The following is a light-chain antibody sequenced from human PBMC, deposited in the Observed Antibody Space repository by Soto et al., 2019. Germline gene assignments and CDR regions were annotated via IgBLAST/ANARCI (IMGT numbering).Light chain of an antibody. CDR2: DNN. Sequence: QSVLTQPPSVSGAPGQRVTISCTGSSSNIGAGYDVHWYQQLPGTAPKLVIYDNNNRPSGVPDRFSGSKSGTSASLAITGLQAEDEADYYCQSHDNSLRGAVFGGGTKLTVL. J-gene: IGLJ2*01. V-gene: IGLV1-40*01. CDR3: QSHDNSLRGAV. CDR1: SSNIGAGYD.